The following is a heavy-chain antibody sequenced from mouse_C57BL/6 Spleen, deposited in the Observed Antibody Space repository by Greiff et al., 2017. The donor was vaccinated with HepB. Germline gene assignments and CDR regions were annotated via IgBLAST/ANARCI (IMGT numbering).Heavy chain of an antibody. CDR3: ARIARDWDVSY. CDR1: GFSLSTSGMG. V-gene: IGHV8-8*01. D-gene: IGHD4-1*01. Sequence: QVTLKVSGPGILQPSQTLSLSCSFSGFSLSTSGMGLGWIRQPSGQGLEWLAHIWWDDDKYYNPALKSRVTISKDTSKNQVFLKFANVDTEDTATYYCARIARDWDVSYWGQGTTLTVSS. J-gene: IGHJ2*01. CDR2: IWWDDDK.